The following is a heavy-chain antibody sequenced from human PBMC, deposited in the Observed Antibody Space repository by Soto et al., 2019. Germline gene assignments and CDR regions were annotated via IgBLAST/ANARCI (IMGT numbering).Heavy chain of an antibody. V-gene: IGHV1-69*13. CDR3: ARGGYYYDTRGVYYYYYGMDV. Sequence: SVKVSCKASAGTFSSYSISWVRQAPGQGLEWMGGIIPIFGTANYAQKFQGRVTITADESTSTAYMELSSLRSEDTAVYYCARGGYYYDTRGVYYYYYGMDVWGQGTTVTVSS. CDR2: IIPIFGTA. CDR1: AGTFSSYS. J-gene: IGHJ6*02. D-gene: IGHD3-22*01.